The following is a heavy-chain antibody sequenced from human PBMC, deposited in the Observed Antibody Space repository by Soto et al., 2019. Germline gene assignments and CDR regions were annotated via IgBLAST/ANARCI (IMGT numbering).Heavy chain of an antibody. J-gene: IGHJ6*02. Sequence: SETLSLTCTVSGGSISSGGYYWSWIRQHPGKGLEWIGCIYYSGSTYYNPSLKSRVTISVDTSKNQFSLKLSSVTAADTAVYYCARDFSWGIAARPRRGMDVWSQGTTVTVSS. CDR3: ARDFSWGIAARPRRGMDV. D-gene: IGHD6-6*01. CDR1: GGSISSGGYY. V-gene: IGHV4-31*03. CDR2: IYYSGST.